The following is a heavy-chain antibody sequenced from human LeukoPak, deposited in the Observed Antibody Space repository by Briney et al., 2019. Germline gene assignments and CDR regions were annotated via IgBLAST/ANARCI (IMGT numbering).Heavy chain of an antibody. Sequence: GRSLRLSCAASGFTFSSYGMHWVRQAPGKGLEWVAVIWYDGSNKYYADSVKGRFTISRDNSRSTLYLQMNSLRPEDTAIYYCAREGYYGSGSPPSLYFDYWGQGTLVTVSS. CDR3: AREGYYGSGSPPSLYFDY. CDR2: IWYDGSNK. D-gene: IGHD3-10*01. J-gene: IGHJ4*02. CDR1: GFTFSSYG. V-gene: IGHV3-33*01.